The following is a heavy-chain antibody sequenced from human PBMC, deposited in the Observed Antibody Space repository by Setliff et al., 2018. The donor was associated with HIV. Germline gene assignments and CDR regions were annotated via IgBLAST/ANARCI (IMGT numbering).Heavy chain of an antibody. V-gene: IGHV3-23*03. CDR2: IENDGSNT. CDR1: GFTFANYA. CDR3: ARLREGYFDL. Sequence: GSLRLSCAASGFTFANYAMTWVRQAPGKGLEWVSVIENDGSNTYHADSVKGRFTISRDNSKNTLFLQMNSLRAEDTAVYYCARLREGYFDLWGRGTLVTVSS. J-gene: IGHJ2*01. D-gene: IGHD4-17*01.